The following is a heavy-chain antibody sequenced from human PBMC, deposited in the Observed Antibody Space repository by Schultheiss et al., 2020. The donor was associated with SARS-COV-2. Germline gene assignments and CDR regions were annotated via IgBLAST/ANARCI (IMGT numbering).Heavy chain of an antibody. Sequence: TLSLTCTVSGGSVSSGSYYWSWIRQPPGKALEWLARIDWDDDKFYSTSLKTRLTISKDTSKNQVVLTMTNMDPVDTATYYCAHSLDRMGYSYGRWGQGTLVTVSS. V-gene: IGHV2-70*12. D-gene: IGHD5-18*01. CDR2: IDWDDDK. J-gene: IGHJ4*02. CDR3: AHSLDRMGYSYGR. CDR1: GGSVSSGSYY.